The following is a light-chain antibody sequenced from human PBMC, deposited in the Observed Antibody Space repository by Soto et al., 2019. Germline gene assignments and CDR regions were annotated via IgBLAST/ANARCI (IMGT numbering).Light chain of an antibody. V-gene: IGKV2-28*01. CDR3: MQALQTPPWT. CDR2: LGS. Sequence: IVMTQSPLSLPVTPGEPASISCRSSQSLLHSNGYNYLDWYLQKPGQSPQLLIYLGSNRASGVSDRFSGSGSGTDFTLKIRRVEAEDVGVYYCMQALQTPPWTFGQGTKVEIK. CDR1: QSLLHSNGYNY. J-gene: IGKJ1*01.